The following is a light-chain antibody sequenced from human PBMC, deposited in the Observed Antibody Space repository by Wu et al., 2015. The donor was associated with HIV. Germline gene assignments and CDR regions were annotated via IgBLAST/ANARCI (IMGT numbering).Light chain of an antibody. Sequence: DIQMTQSPSSVSASVGDRVTITCRASQGISNWLAWYQQKPGKAPKLLIYAASYLESGVPSRFSGSGSGTDFTLTIDSLQPEDFATYYCQQANSFPYTFGQGTNLEIK. CDR1: QGISNW. CDR2: AAS. J-gene: IGKJ2*01. V-gene: IGKV1-12*01. CDR3: QQANSFPYT.